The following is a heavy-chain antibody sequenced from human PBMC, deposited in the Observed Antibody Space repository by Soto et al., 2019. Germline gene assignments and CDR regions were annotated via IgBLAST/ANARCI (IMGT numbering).Heavy chain of an antibody. V-gene: IGHV3-7*01. CDR2: IKGDGSEK. Sequence: EVLLVESGGGLVQPGGSLTLSCAASRFTIGNYWMNWVRQAPGKGLEWVANIKGDGSEKYYVGSVEGRFTISRDNTKNSLCLQMNSLRVEDTDVYYCAAGFPPDFWGQGTLVTVSS. CDR3: AAGFPPDF. D-gene: IGHD3-10*01. CDR1: RFTIGNYW. J-gene: IGHJ4*02.